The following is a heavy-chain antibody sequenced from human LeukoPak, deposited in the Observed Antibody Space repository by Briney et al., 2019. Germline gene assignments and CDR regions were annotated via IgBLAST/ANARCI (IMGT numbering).Heavy chain of an antibody. CDR2: IYYSGST. V-gene: IGHV4-59*01. J-gene: IGHJ5*02. CDR3: ARGGAYGSGSYRFDP. D-gene: IGHD3-10*01. CDR1: GGSISSYY. Sequence: NPSETLSLTCTVSGGSISSYYWSWIRQPPGKGLEWIGYIYYSGSTNYNPSLKSRVTISVDTSKNQFSLKLSSVTAADTAVCYCARGGAYGSGSYRFDPWGQGTLVTVSS.